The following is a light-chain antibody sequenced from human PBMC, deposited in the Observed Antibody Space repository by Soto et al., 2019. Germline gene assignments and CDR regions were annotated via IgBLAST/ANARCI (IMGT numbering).Light chain of an antibody. Sequence: EIVLTQSPGTLSLSPGERATLSCRASQSVSSNYLAWYQQKPGQAPRLLIFGASSRASGIPDRFSGSGSGTDFTLTIGRLEPEDFAVYSCQQYGRSPAAFGQGTKV. V-gene: IGKV3-20*01. CDR1: QSVSSNY. CDR2: GAS. J-gene: IGKJ1*01. CDR3: QQYGRSPAA.